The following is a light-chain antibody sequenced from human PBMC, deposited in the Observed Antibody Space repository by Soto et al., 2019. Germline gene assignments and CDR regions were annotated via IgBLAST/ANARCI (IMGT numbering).Light chain of an antibody. CDR1: SSDVGGYKY. V-gene: IGLV2-14*01. CDR2: EVS. Sequence: QSALTQPASVSGSPGQSITISCTGTSSDVGGYKYVSWYQHHPGKAPKLMIYEVSNRPSGVSNRFSGSKSGNTASLTISGLQAEDEADYYCSSYITSSFWVFGGGTKLTVL. J-gene: IGLJ3*02. CDR3: SSYITSSFWV.